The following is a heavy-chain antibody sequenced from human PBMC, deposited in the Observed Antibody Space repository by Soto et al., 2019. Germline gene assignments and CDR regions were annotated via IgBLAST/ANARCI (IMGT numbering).Heavy chain of an antibody. CDR3: TTDGISPALLYFDY. Sequence: GGSLRLSCAASGFTFSNAWMSWVRQAPGKGLEWVGRIKSKTDGGTTEYAATVKGRFTISRDDSKNTLYLQMNSLKTEDAAVYYCTTDGISPALLYFDYWGQGTLVTVSS. CDR2: IKSKTDGGTT. D-gene: IGHD2-2*01. V-gene: IGHV3-15*01. CDR1: GFTFSNAW. J-gene: IGHJ4*02.